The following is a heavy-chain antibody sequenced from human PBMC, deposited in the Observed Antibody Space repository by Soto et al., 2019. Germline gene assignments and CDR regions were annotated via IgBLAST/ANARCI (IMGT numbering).Heavy chain of an antibody. D-gene: IGHD5-18*01. V-gene: IGHV4-39*01. CDR2: IYYSGST. CDR1: GGSISSSRYY. J-gene: IGHJ4*02. CDR3: ASSYSYGRDPFAY. Sequence: PSETLSLTCSGSGGSISSSRYYGGWIRQPPGKGLEWIGNIYYSGSTYYNPSLKSRVTISVDTSKNQFSLKLSSVTAADTAVYYCASSYSYGRDPFAYWGQGTQVPVSS.